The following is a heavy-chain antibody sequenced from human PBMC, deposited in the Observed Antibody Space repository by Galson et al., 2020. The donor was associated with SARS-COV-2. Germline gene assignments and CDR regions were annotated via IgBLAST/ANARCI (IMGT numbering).Heavy chain of an antibody. CDR1: GFTFSSYA. CDR3: ASALALTPDY. D-gene: IGHD1-1*01. V-gene: IGHV3-30*04. J-gene: IGHJ4*02. CDR2: ISYDGSNK. Sequence: GESLKISCAASGFTFSSYAMHWVRQAPGKGLEWVAVISYDGSNKYYADSVKGRFTISRDNSKNTLYLQMNSLRAEDTAVYYCASALALTPDYWGQGTLVTVAS.